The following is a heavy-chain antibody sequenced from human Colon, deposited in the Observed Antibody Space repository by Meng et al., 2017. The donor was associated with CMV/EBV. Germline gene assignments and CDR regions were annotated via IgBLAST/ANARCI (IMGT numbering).Heavy chain of an antibody. D-gene: IGHD2-15*01. V-gene: IGHV1-2*02. CDR3: AKVGKLRTPNDWFET. J-gene: IGHJ5*02. CDR2: ISPKSGDT. CDR1: GYTFTVYY. Sequence: QLGQSVAELNIPGASAKVSCKASGYTFTVYYMHWVRQAPGQGLEWMGWISPKSGDTNYAEKFQGRVTMTRDTSTNTVYLELNRLTSDDTAAYYCAKVGKLRTPNDWFETWGQGTLVTVSS.